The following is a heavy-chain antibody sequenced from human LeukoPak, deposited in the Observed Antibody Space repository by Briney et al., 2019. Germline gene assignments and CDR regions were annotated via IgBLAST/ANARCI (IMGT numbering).Heavy chain of an antibody. CDR3: ARGRRLDSSGWTYYYYGMDV. D-gene: IGHD6-19*01. Sequence: ASETLSLTCTVSGGSISSYYWSWIRQPAGKGLEWIGRIYTSGSTNYNPSLKSRVTMSVDTSKNQFSLKLSSVTAADTAVYYCARGRRLDSSGWTYYYYGMDVWGQGTTVTVSS. CDR1: GGSISSYY. CDR2: IYTSGST. J-gene: IGHJ6*02. V-gene: IGHV4-4*07.